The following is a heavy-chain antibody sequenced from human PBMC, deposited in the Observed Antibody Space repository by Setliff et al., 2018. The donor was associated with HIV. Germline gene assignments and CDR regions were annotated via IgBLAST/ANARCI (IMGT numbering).Heavy chain of an antibody. D-gene: IGHD5-12*01. CDR3: AREAVDDSARYFDY. CDR1: GGSVSSVNYY. Sequence: PSETLSLTCSVSGGSVSSVNYYWSWIRQPPGKGLEWIGYIHYTGSTTYNPSLKSRVTISVDTSKNQFSLELRSVTAADTAVYYCAREAVDDSARYFDYWGQGSLVTVSS. J-gene: IGHJ4*02. V-gene: IGHV4-61*01. CDR2: IHYTGST.